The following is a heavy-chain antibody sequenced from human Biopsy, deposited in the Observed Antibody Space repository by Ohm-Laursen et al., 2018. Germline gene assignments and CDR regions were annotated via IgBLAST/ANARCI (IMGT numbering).Heavy chain of an antibody. J-gene: IGHJ5*02. CDR3: AKGGSITIFGVVINNCFDP. CDR2: ISANGATS. Sequence: SLRLSCAAPGFTYTTFAMSWVRQAPGKGPEWVSTISANGATSYYADSVKGRFTISRDNSKNTLYLQMNSVRAGDTAIYYCAKGGSITIFGVVINNCFDPWGQGTRVTVSS. D-gene: IGHD3-3*01. V-gene: IGHV3-23*01. CDR1: GFTYTTFA.